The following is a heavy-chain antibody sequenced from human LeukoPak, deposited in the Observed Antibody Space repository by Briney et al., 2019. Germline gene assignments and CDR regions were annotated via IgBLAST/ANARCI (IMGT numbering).Heavy chain of an antibody. D-gene: IGHD1-26*01. CDR1: GFNFSDSR. Sequence: GGSLRLSCATSGFNFSDSRMTWVRQAPGKGLQWVANINRDGTEKHFLDSVEGRFTISRDNAKNMLYLQMNSLRAEDTAVYYCARHIMGARLDYWGQGTLVTVSS. CDR2: INRDGTEK. V-gene: IGHV3-7*05. J-gene: IGHJ4*02. CDR3: ARHIMGARLDY.